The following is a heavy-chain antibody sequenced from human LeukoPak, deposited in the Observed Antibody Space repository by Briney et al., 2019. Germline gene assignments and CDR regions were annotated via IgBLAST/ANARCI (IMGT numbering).Heavy chain of an antibody. J-gene: IGHJ4*02. Sequence: ASVKVSCKASGYTFTSYDINWVRQATGQGLEWMGWMNPNSGNTGYAQKFQGRVTITRNTSISTAYMELSSLRSEDTAVYYCARGTGTTVVTGFDYWGQGTLVTVSS. CDR1: GYTFTSYD. D-gene: IGHD4-23*01. CDR2: MNPNSGNT. CDR3: ARGTGTTVVTGFDY. V-gene: IGHV1-8*03.